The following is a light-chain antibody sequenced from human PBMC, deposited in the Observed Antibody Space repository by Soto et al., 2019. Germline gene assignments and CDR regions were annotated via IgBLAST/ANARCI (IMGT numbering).Light chain of an antibody. CDR3: SSYTSSSTLV. J-gene: IGLJ1*01. CDR1: SSDVGGYNY. CDR2: DVS. Sequence: QSVLTQPASVSGSPGQSITISCTGTSSDVGGYNYVSWYQQHPGKAPKLMIYDVSNRPSGVSNRLSGSKSGNTASLTISGLQAEDEADYYCSSYTSSSTLVFGTGTRSPS. V-gene: IGLV2-14*01.